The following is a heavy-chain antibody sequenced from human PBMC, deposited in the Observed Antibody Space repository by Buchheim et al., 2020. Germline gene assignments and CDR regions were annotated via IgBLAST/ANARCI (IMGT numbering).Heavy chain of an antibody. V-gene: IGHV1-8*01. CDR2: MNPNSGNT. Sequence: QVQLVQSGAEVKKPGASVKVSCKASGYTFTSYYINWVRQATGQGLEWMGWMNPNSGNTGYAQKFQGRVTMTRNTSISTAYMELGSLRSEDTAVYYCARWSNYDFLTDIDFDDGIDVWGQGTT. CDR1: GYTFTSYY. D-gene: IGHD3-9*01. CDR3: ARWSNYDFLTDIDFDDGIDV. J-gene: IGHJ6*02.